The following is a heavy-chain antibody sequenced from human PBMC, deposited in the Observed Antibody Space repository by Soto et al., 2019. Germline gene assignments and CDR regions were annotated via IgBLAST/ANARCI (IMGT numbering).Heavy chain of an antibody. J-gene: IGHJ5*01. CDR2: IHYSGST. CDR1: GDSLTSSDYY. V-gene: IGHV4-39*01. CDR3: AASNAWIQYLFDS. Sequence: LSETLSLTCTVSGDSLTSSDYYWAWIRQPPGKGPEWIGTIHYSGSTYYSPSLKSRVTLSLDPAKNQFSLKLRSVTAEDTAVYSCAASNAWIQYLFDSWSQRTLVTVSA. D-gene: IGHD5-18*01.